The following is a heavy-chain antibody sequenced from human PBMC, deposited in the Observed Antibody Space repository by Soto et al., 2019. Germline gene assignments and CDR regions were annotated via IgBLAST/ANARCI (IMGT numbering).Heavy chain of an antibody. Sequence: GGSLRLSCAASGFSFGSYALSWVRQAPGKGLEWVSTISGSDGKTFYADSVKGRFSISRDTSQSTLYLQMNSLRAEDTAVYYCAKYTAPWGQGTLVTVSS. D-gene: IGHD5-18*01. CDR3: AKYTAP. CDR1: GFSFGSYA. J-gene: IGHJ5*02. V-gene: IGHV3-23*01. CDR2: ISGSDGKT.